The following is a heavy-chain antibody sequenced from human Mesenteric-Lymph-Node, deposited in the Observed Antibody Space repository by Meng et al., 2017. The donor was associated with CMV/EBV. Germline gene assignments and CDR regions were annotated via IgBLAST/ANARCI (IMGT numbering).Heavy chain of an antibody. CDR1: GGTFTSYS. Sequence: SVKVSCKVSGGTFTSYSIRWVRQAPGQGLEWMGGLIPIFATINYAQKFQGRVTITTDESTSTAYMELSRLRSDDTAVYYCARVHWEVMRGIAEPPDYWGQGTLVTVSS. CDR2: LIPIFATI. V-gene: IGHV1-69*05. CDR3: ARVHWEVMRGIAEPPDY. J-gene: IGHJ4*02. D-gene: IGHD6-13*01.